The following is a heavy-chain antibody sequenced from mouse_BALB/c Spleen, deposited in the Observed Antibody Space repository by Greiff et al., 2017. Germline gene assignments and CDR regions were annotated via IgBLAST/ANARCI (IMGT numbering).Heavy chain of an antibody. D-gene: IGHD1-1*01. Sequence: VKLVESGPGLVAPSQSLSITCTVSGFSLTSYDISWIRQPPGKGLEWLGVIWTGGGTNYNSAFMSRLSISKDNSKSQVFLKMNSLQTDDTAIYYCVRTHYYGSLDYWGQGTTLTVSS. V-gene: IGHV2-9-2*01. CDR3: VRTHYYGSLDY. J-gene: IGHJ2*01. CDR2: IWTGGGT. CDR1: GFSLTSYD.